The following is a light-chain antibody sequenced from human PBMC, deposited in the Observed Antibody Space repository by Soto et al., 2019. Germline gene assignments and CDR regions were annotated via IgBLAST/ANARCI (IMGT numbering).Light chain of an antibody. CDR3: QQYYSTPGT. CDR2: WAS. V-gene: IGKV4-1*01. Sequence: DFVMTQSPDSLAVSLGERATINCKSSQSVLYSSNNKNYLAWYQQKPGQPPKLLIYWASTRESGVPDRFSGRGSGTDFTLTISSLQAEDVAVYYCQQYYSTPGTFGQGTKVEIK. J-gene: IGKJ1*01. CDR1: QSVLYSSNNKNY.